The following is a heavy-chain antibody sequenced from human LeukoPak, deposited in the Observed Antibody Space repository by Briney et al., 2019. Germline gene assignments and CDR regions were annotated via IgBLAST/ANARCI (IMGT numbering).Heavy chain of an antibody. D-gene: IGHD5-24*01. V-gene: IGHV4-39*07. CDR1: GDSISGYY. CDR3: ARYSEMATIDDY. Sequence: SETLSLTCTVSGDSISGYYWSWIRQPPGKGLEWIGSIYYSGSTYYNPSLKSRVTISADTSKNQFSLKLSSVTAADTAVYYCARYSEMATIDDYWGQGTLVTVSS. CDR2: IYYSGST. J-gene: IGHJ4*02.